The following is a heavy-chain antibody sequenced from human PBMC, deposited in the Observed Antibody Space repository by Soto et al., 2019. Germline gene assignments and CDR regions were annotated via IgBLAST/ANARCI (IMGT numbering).Heavy chain of an antibody. Sequence: EVQLVESGGGLVQPGGSLKLSCAVSGFTFSSHAMNWVRQAPGKGLEWVAYIHGTRSIIYYADSVKGRFTISRDNAKNSLYLQMDSLRDEDTALYDCARDARNAEDHYWGQGTLVTVSS. CDR1: GFTFSSHA. D-gene: IGHD1-1*01. J-gene: IGHJ4*02. V-gene: IGHV3-48*02. CDR3: ARDARNAEDHY. CDR2: IHGTRSII.